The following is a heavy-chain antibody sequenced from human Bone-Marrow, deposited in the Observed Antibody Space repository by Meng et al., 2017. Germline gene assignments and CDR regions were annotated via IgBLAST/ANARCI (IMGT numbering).Heavy chain of an antibody. CDR2: IYTSGST. V-gene: IGHV4-4*07. CDR1: GGSFSDYY. D-gene: IGHD3-9*01. CDR3: ARETPRLDDILTGYYPYYYYYGMDV. J-gene: IGHJ6*02. Sequence: GSLRLSCVVSGGSFSDYYWSWIRQPAGKGLEWIGRIYTSGSTNYNPSLKSRVTISVDTSKNQFSLKLSSVTAADTAVYYCARETPRLDDILTGYYPYYYYYGMDVWGQGTTVTVSS.